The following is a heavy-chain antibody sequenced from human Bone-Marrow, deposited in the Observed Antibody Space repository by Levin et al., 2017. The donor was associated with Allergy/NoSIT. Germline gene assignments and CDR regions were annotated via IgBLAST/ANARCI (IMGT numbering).Heavy chain of an antibody. Sequence: RGESLKISCKGSRNSFTNHWIAWVRQTPGKGLEWMGIIYPGDSDTRYRASFQGQVTISADKSITTAYLQWSSLRASDTAMYYCARLTGGYVDYWGQGTLVTVSS. CDR3: ARLTGGYVDY. D-gene: IGHD2-8*02. J-gene: IGHJ4*02. CDR2: IYPGDSDT. V-gene: IGHV5-51*01. CDR1: RNSFTNHW.